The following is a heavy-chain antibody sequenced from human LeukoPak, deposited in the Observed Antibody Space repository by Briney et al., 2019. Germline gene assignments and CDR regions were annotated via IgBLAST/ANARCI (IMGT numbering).Heavy chain of an antibody. D-gene: IGHD6-13*01. CDR2: IYSVGNT. Sequence: GGSLRLSCAASGFIFSNHWMSWVRQAPGKGLEWVSIIYSVGNTYYADSVKGRFTISRDNSKNTLYLQMNSLRVEDTAVYYCARVFNIAAEDGYGMDVWGQGTTVTVSS. CDR1: GFIFSNHW. J-gene: IGHJ6*02. V-gene: IGHV3-66*01. CDR3: ARVFNIAAEDGYGMDV.